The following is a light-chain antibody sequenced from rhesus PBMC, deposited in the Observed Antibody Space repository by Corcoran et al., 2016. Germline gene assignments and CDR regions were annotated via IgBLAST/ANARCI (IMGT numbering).Light chain of an antibody. V-gene: IGKV1-22*01. CDR3: LQYASSPYS. J-gene: IGKJ2*01. Sequence: DIQMTQSPSSLSASVGDTVTITFRASQSISSWLAWYQQEPGKAPILLIYKATSLLSGVPSRFSGCGSGTVFTLPISSLQSDDFATYCWLQYASSPYSFGQGTKVRSN. CDR1: QSISSW. CDR2: KAT.